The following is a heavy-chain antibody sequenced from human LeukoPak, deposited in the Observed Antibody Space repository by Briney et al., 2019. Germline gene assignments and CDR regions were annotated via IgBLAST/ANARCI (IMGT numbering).Heavy chain of an antibody. V-gene: IGHV4-39*01. D-gene: IGHD2-15*01. J-gene: IGHJ5*02. CDR3: ARGFRYCSGGSCYPGVNWFDP. CDR2: IYYTGST. CDR1: GDSISSTTYN. Sequence: SETLSLTCTVSGDSISSTTYNWGWIRQPPGKGLEWIGSIYYTGSTYYNPSLKSRVTMPVDTSKNQFSLKLNSVTAADTAVYYCARGFRYCSGGSCYPGVNWFDPWGRGTLVTVSS.